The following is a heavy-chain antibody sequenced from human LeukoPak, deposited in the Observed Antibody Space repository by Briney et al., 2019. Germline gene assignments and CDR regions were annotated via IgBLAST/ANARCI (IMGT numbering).Heavy chain of an antibody. Sequence: PGGSLRLSCAASGFTFSNYAMSWVRQAPGKGLEWVSTISGSGGNTNYADSVKGRFTISRDNSKNTLYLQMNSLRAEDTAVYYCARRQYIYYYYMDVWGKGTTVTVSS. CDR1: GFTFSNYA. D-gene: IGHD6-6*01. V-gene: IGHV3-23*01. CDR3: ARRQYIYYYYMDV. J-gene: IGHJ6*03. CDR2: ISGSGGNT.